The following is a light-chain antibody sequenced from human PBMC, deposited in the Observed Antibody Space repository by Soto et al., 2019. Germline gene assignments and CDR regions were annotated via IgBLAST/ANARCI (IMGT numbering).Light chain of an antibody. CDR3: QQYGSSLPIT. CDR1: QSVSSSY. CDR2: GVS. J-gene: IGKJ5*01. Sequence: EIVLTQSPGTLSLSPGERATLSCRASQSVSSSYLAWYQQKPGQAPRLLIYGVSSRATGIPDRFCGSGSGTDFTLTISRLEPEDFAVYYCQQYGSSLPITFGQGTRLEIK. V-gene: IGKV3-20*01.